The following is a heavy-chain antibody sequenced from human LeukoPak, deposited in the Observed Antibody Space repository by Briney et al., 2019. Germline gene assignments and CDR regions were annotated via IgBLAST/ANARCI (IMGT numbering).Heavy chain of an antibody. CDR1: GYTFTGFY. CDR3: VSHHWTTLTMGDY. V-gene: IGHV1-2*02. Sequence: ASVKVSCKTSGYTFTGFYIHWVRQAPAQGLKWMGWIDPNSGDTSYSQLFQGRVTMTRDTSINTAYLEINNLRSDDTAVYYCVSHHWTTLTMGDYWGQGTLVTVSS. CDR2: IDPNSGDT. J-gene: IGHJ4*02. D-gene: IGHD1-1*01.